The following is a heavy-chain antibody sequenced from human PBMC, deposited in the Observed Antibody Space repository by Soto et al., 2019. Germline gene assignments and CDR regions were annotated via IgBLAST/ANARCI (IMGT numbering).Heavy chain of an antibody. D-gene: IGHD6-19*01. J-gene: IGHJ4*02. CDR3: TTIIAVPGTDY. V-gene: IGHV3-15*01. CDR2: IKSKADCGTT. CDR1: GFRFSNEW. Sequence: GGSLRLSCAASGFRFSNEWMSWVRQAPGKGLEWVGRIKSKADCGTTDYAAPVKGRFTISRDDSKNTLYLQMSSLKIEDTAVYFCTTIIAVPGTDYWGQGTLVTVSS.